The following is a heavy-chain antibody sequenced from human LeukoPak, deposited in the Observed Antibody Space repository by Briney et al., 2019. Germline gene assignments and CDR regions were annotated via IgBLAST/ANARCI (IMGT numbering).Heavy chain of an antibody. V-gene: IGHV4-39*01. J-gene: IGHJ5*02. CDR2: IYYSGST. Sequence: SETLSLTCTVSGGSISSSSYYWGWIRQPPGKGLKWIGSIYYSGSTYYNPCVKSRVTRSIDTSKNQFSLKLSSVTAADTAVYYCARRGYVSSGYYYASWGQGTLVTVSS. CDR1: GGSISSSSYY. D-gene: IGHD3-22*01. CDR3: ARRGYVSSGYYYAS.